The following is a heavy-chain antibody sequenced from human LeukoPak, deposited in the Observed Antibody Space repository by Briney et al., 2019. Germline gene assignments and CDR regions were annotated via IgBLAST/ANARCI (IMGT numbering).Heavy chain of an antibody. V-gene: IGHV1-69*05. CDR3: ARVATGDFFYFDY. J-gene: IGHJ4*02. CDR1: GGTFSSYA. CDR2: IIPIFGTA. D-gene: IGHD7-27*01. Sequence: ASVKVSCKASGGTFSSYAISWVRQAPGQGLEWMGGIIPIFGTANYAQKFQGRVTITTDESTSTAYMELSSLRSEDTAVYYSARVATGDFFYFDYWGQGTLVTVSS.